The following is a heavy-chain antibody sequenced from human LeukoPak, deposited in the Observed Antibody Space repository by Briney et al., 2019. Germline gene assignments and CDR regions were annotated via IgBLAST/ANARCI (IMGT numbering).Heavy chain of an antibody. CDR1: GFTFSSYE. D-gene: IGHD6-13*01. V-gene: IGHV3-48*03. CDR2: ISSSGSSI. CDR3: AREKGAAAGYFDY. Sequence: PGGSLRLSCAASGFTFSSYEMNWVRQAPGRGLEWVSYISSSGSSIYYADSVKGRFTISRDNAKNSLSLQMNSLRAEDTALYYCAREKGAAAGYFDYWGQGTLVTVSS. J-gene: IGHJ4*02.